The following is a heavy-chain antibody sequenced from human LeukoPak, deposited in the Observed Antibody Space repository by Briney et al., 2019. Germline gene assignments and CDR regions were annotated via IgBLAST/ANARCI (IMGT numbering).Heavy chain of an antibody. J-gene: IGHJ4*02. CDR3: AKVRGDDYGDYVDY. D-gene: IGHD4-17*01. V-gene: IGHV3-66*01. Sequence: GGSLRLSCAASGFTVSSNYMSWVRQAPGKGLEWVSLIYSGGTTYYADSVKGRFTISRDNSKNTLYLQMNSLRAEDTAVYYCAKVRGDDYGDYVDYWGQGTLVTVSS. CDR1: GFTVSSNY. CDR2: IYSGGTT.